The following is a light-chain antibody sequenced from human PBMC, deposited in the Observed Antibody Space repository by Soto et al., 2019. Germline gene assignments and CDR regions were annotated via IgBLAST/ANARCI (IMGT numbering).Light chain of an antibody. V-gene: IGKV1-8*01. J-gene: IGKJ2*01. CDR2: AAS. CDR1: QGISSY. CDR3: QQYYSYPPYS. Sequence: AIRMTQSPSSFSASTGDRVTITCRASQGISSYLAGYQQKPGKAPKLLIYAASTLQSGVPSRFSGSGSGTDFTLTISCLQSEDFATYYCQQYYSYPPYSFGQGTKLEIK.